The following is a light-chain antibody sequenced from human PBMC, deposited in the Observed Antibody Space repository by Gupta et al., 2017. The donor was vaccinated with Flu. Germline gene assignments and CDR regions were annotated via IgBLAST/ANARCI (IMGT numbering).Light chain of an antibody. CDR2: EVS. CDR3: SSDTSMGNVV. CDR1: SSDVGGYNY. J-gene: IGLJ2*01. Sequence: SALTQPASVSGSPGPSITISCTGTSSDVGGYNYVSWYQQHPGESPKLMIYEVSQWPAGNARCFSDSKAGNTASLTISGRQEEDEADYYGSSDTSMGNVVFGGGTKLSVL. V-gene: IGLV2-14*01.